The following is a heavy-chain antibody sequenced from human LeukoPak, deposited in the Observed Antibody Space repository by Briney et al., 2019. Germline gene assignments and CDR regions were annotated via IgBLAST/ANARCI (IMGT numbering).Heavy chain of an antibody. CDR3: ARDIHCSGGSCYSSPDY. D-gene: IGHD2-15*01. CDR2: MNPNNGNT. V-gene: IGHV1-8*01. CDR1: GYTFTSYD. Sequence: GASVKVSCKASGYTFTSYDINWVRQVTGQGLEWMGWMNPNNGNTGYVQKFQGRVTMTRDTSIGTAYMELSRLRSDDTAVYYCARDIHCSGGSCYSSPDYWGQGTLVTVSS. J-gene: IGHJ4*02.